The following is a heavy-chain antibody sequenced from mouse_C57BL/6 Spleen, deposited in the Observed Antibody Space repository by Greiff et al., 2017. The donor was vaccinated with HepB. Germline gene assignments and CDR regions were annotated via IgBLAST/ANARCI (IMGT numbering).Heavy chain of an antibody. J-gene: IGHJ4*01. CDR2: IWSDGST. D-gene: IGHD1-1*01. CDR1: GFSLTSYG. CDR3: ARHRDYYGSSYAMDY. Sequence: VQRVESGPGLVAPSQSLSITCTVSGFSLTSYGVHWVRQPPGKGLEWLVVIWSDGSTTYNSALKSRLSISKDNSKSQVFLKMNSLQTDDTAMYYCARHRDYYGSSYAMDYWGQGTSVTVSS. V-gene: IGHV2-6-1*01.